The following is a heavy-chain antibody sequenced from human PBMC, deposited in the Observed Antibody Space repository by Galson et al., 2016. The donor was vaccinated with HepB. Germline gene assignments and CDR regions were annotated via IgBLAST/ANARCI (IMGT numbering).Heavy chain of an antibody. V-gene: IGHV1-3*01. CDR3: ARGLQGVWGSSGPYGMDV. CDR1: GYTFTGYA. CDR2: INAGNGNT. D-gene: IGHD3-16*01. J-gene: IGHJ6*02. Sequence: SVKVSCKASGYTFTGYAIQWVRQAPGQRLEWMGWINAGNGNTKYSQKFQGRVTITTDTSTSTAYMELRSLRSDDTAVYYCARGLQGVWGSSGPYGMDVWGQGTTVTVSS.